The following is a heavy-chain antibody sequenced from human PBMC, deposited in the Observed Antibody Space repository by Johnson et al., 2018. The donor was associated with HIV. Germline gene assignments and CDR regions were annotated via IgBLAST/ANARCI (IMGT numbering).Heavy chain of an antibody. J-gene: IGHJ3*02. D-gene: IGHD7-27*01. CDR2: IPYNGRNT. CDR1: GFTFIDYG. Sequence: QVQLVESGGGVVQPGGSLTLSCAATGFTFIDYGMHWVRQAPGKGLDWLTFIPYNGRNTFYADSVKGRFNISRDNAKNSLYLQMNSLRAEDTAVYYCAKAVTGEGAFDIWGQGTMVTVSS. CDR3: AKAVTGEGAFDI. V-gene: IGHV3-30*02.